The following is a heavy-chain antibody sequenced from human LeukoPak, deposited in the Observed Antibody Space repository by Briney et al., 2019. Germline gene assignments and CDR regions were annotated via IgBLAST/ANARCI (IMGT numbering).Heavy chain of an antibody. J-gene: IGHJ4*02. V-gene: IGHV3-74*01. CDR2: IHSDGRTT. CDR1: GFTFSSYW. CDR3: ARDPRGGTLDY. D-gene: IGHD3-10*01. Sequence: GVSLRLSCAASGFTFSSYWMHWVRQAPGKGLVWVSRIHSDGRTTDYADSVKGRFTISRDNAKNTVNLQMNSLRAEDTAVYYCARDPRGGTLDYWGQGALVTVSS.